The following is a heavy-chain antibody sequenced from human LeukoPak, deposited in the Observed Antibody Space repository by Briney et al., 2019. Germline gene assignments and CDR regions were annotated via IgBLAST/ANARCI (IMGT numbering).Heavy chain of an antibody. V-gene: IGHV1-69*06. D-gene: IGHD5-24*01. Sequence: SVKVSCKASGGTFTFGTAGVTWVQQASGQRLEWLGGIIPLFDSPHYAPNFQGRLTITADRFSGVAYMDLSSLSSEDTAVYYCARAYIVNTNGDNVYYYMDVWGTGTTVTVSS. CDR2: IIPLFDSP. CDR1: GGTFTFGTAG. CDR3: ARAYIVNTNGDNVYYYMDV. J-gene: IGHJ6*03.